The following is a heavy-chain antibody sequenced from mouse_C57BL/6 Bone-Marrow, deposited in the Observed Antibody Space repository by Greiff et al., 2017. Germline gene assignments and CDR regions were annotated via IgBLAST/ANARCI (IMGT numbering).Heavy chain of an antibody. CDR3: ASADDDAQSYATGC. CDR1: GYSFTDYR. V-gene: IGHV1-39*01. D-gene: IGHD1-1*01. Sequence: VQLQQSGPELMKPGASVKLSCKATGYSFTDYRMHWVKQSHVQSLEWIGEIIPGSGTTSYNEKFKGKATFTVDQSSNTAYMQLTSLTSEDSAFYYCASADDDAQSYATGCWGHGTSASDS. J-gene: IGHJ4*01. CDR2: IIPGSGTT.